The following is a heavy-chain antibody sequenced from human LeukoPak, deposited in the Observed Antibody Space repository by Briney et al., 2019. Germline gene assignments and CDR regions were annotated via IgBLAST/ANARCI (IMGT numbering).Heavy chain of an antibody. J-gene: IGHJ4*02. CDR2: ISYDGSNK. D-gene: IGHD3-16*01. CDR3: ARDPGGFDY. CDR1: GFTFSSYA. Sequence: GGSLRLSCAASGFTFSSYAMHWVRQAPGKGLEWVAVISYDGSNKYYADSVKGRFTISRDNSKNTLYLQMNSLRAEGTAVYYCARDPGGFDYWGQGTLVTVSS. V-gene: IGHV3-30-3*01.